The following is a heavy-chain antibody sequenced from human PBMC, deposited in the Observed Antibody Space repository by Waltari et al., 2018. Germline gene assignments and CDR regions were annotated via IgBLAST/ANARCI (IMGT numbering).Heavy chain of an antibody. J-gene: IGHJ6*03. V-gene: IGHV4-38-2*01. D-gene: IGHD6-13*01. CDR2: IYRSGST. Sequence: QVQLQESGPGLVKPSETLSLTCAVSGYSISSGYYWGWIRQPPGKGLEWIVNIYRSGSTNYNPSIKSRVTISVDTSKNQFALKLSSVTAADTAVYYCARRAAITAAGPTYYMDVWGKGTTVTVSS. CDR3: ARRAAITAAGPTYYMDV. CDR1: GYSISSGYY.